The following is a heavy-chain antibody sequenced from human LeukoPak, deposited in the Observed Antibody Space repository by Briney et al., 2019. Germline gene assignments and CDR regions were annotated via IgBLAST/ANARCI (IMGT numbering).Heavy chain of an antibody. CDR1: GFTFSSYA. CDR2: IHQHGSKE. D-gene: IGHD3-10*01. J-gene: IGHJ4*02. Sequence: PGGSLRLSCAASGFTFSSYAMSWVRQAPGKGLEWVANIHQHGSKENYLDSVKGRCTISRDNSKNTLYLQINNLRAEDTAVYYCARGDGLWFGELFTNWGQGTPVTVSS. V-gene: IGHV3-7*03. CDR3: ARGDGLWFGELFTN.